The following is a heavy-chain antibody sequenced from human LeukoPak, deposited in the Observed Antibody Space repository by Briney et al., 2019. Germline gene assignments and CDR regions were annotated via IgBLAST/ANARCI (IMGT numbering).Heavy chain of an antibody. CDR3: ARDYRVGCNGGRCFPIDY. D-gene: IGHD2-15*01. CDR1: GFTFSSHA. Sequence: GGSLRLSCEASGFTFSSHAMHWVRQAPGKGLEWVAVISYDGNNKYYADSVKGRFTIARDSSRSTLFLEMNSLRPEDTAVYYCARDYRVGCNGGRCFPIDYWGQGTLVSVSS. V-gene: IGHV3-30*01. CDR2: ISYDGNNK. J-gene: IGHJ4*02.